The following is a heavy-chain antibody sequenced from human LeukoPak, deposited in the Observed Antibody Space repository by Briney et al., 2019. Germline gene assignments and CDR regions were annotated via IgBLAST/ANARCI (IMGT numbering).Heavy chain of an antibody. CDR1: GGSISSYY. CDR2: IYTSGST. Sequence: PSETLSLTCTVSGGSISSYYWSWIRQPAGKGLEWIGRIYTSGSTNYNPSLKSRVTMSVDTSKNQFSLKLSSVTAADTAVYYCARDIVVVVAATTGDYYYYGMDVWGQGTTVTVSS. CDR3: ARDIVVVVAATTGDYYYYGMDV. D-gene: IGHD2-15*01. V-gene: IGHV4-4*07. J-gene: IGHJ6*02.